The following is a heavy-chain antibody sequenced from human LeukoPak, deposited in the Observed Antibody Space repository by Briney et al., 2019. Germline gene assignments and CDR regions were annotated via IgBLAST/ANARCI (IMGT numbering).Heavy chain of an antibody. CDR1: GFTFSSYS. V-gene: IGHV3-48*04. CDR3: ARSSAREYCSSNSCYLIGAFDI. CDR2: ISSSSSTI. Sequence: PGGSLRLSCAASGFTFSSYSMNWVRQAPGKGLEWVSYISSSSSTIYYADSVKGRFTVSRDNAKNSLYMQMNSLRGEDTAVYYCARSSAREYCSSNSCYLIGAFDIWGQGTMVTVSS. D-gene: IGHD2-2*01. J-gene: IGHJ3*02.